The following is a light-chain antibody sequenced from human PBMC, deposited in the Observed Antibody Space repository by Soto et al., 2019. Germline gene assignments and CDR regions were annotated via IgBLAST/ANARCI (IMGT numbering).Light chain of an antibody. CDR2: GDN. J-gene: IGLJ2*01. Sequence: SYELTQPPSVSVSPGQTARITCSGDELPKKNAYWYPQRSGQAPVLVIYGDNKRPSVIPERFSVCSSGTVATLTISGAQVDDEADYFCYSTDSSNSRGVFGGGTKLTVL. CDR3: YSTDSSNSRGV. V-gene: IGLV3-10*01. CDR1: ELPKKN.